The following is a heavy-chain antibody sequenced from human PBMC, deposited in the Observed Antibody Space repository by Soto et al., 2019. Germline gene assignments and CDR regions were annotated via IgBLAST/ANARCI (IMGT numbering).Heavy chain of an antibody. J-gene: IGHJ6*02. CDR2: IKQDGSEK. CDR1: GFTFSSYW. D-gene: IGHD3-3*01. CDR3: ARVSGENDFWSGYYGNYYDMDV. Sequence: EVQLVESGGGLVQPGGSLRLSCAASGFTFSSYWMSWVRQAPGKGLEWVANIKQDGSEKYYVDSVKGRFTISRDNAKNSLYLQMNSLRAEDTAVYYCARVSGENDFWSGYYGNYYDMDVWGQGTTVTVSS. V-gene: IGHV3-7*01.